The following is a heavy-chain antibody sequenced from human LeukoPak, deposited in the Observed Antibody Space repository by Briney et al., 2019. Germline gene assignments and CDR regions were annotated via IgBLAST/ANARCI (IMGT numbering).Heavy chain of an antibody. J-gene: IGHJ6*03. CDR1: GFTFSSYA. Sequence: GGSLRLSCAASGFTFSSYAMSWVRQAPGKGLEWVSAISGSGGSTYYADSVKGRFTISRDNSKNTLYLQMNSLRAEDTAVYYCATTSGQYCSGGSCYSQHYYYYYMDVWGKGTTVTISS. D-gene: IGHD2-15*01. V-gene: IGHV3-23*01. CDR3: ATTSGQYCSGGSCYSQHYYYYYMDV. CDR2: ISGSGGST.